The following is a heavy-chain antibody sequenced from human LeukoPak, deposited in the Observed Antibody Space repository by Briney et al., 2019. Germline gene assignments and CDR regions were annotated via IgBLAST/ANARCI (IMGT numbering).Heavy chain of an antibody. CDR3: ARVAYMTTVVTPLGY. D-gene: IGHD4-23*01. V-gene: IGHV1-8*02. J-gene: IGHJ4*02. CDR1: GYTFIGYY. Sequence: ASVKVSCKASGYTFIGYYMNWVRQAPGQGLEWMGWINPNSGNTGYAQKFQGRVTMTRNTSISTAYMELSSLRSEDTAVYYCARVAYMTTVVTPLGYWGQGTLVTVSS. CDR2: INPNSGNT.